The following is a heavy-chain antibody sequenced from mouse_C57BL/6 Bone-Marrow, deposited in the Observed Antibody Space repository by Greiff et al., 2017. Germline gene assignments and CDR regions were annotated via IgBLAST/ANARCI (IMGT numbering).Heavy chain of an antibody. CDR1: GYTFTDYY. CDR3: ARGTVVATFSDYAMDY. J-gene: IGHJ4*01. Sequence: VQLQQSGPELVKPGASVKISCKASGYTFTDYYMNWVKQSHGKSLEWIGDINPNNGGTSYNQKFKGKATLTVDKPSSTAYMELRSLTSEDSAVYYCARGTVVATFSDYAMDYWGQGTSVTVSS. CDR2: INPNNGGT. V-gene: IGHV1-26*01. D-gene: IGHD1-1*01.